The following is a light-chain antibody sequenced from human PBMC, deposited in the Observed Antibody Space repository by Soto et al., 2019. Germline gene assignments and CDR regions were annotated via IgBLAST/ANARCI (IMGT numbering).Light chain of an antibody. Sequence: EIVLTQSPGTLSLSPGERATLSCRASQSVGSSYIAWYQQKRGQAPRLLIYGASSRATGIPDRFSGSASGTDFTLTISRLEPEDFAVYYCQKYGSSPLTFGGGTKVEIK. CDR3: QKYGSSPLT. CDR2: GAS. CDR1: QSVGSSY. J-gene: IGKJ4*01. V-gene: IGKV3-20*01.